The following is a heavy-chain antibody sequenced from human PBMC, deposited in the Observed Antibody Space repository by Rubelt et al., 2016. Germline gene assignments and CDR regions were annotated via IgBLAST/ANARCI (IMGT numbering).Heavy chain of an antibody. CDR2: IYYTGST. J-gene: IGHJ5*01. V-gene: IGHV4-39*01. Sequence: QLQVQESGPGLVKPSETLSLTCTVSGGSIYSGSYYWGWIRQAPGKGLQWIGSIYYTGSTFYNPSLDGRVPMSVDTSKNRFSLKLGSVTAADTAVYYCASQSGNANNWYWFDPWGQGTLVTVSS. CDR1: GGSIYSGSYY. D-gene: IGHD5-24*01. CDR3: ASQSGNANNWYWFDP.